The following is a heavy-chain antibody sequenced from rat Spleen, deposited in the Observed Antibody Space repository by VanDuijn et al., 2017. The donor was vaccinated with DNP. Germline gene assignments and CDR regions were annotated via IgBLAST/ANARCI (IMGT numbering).Heavy chain of an antibody. Sequence: EVQLQESGPGLVKPSQSLSLTCSVTGYSISSNYWGWIRKFPGSKMEWMGYISYSGGTRYNPSLKSRISITRDTSENQFFLQLNSVTTEDTATYYCARFGPDLDYWGQGVMVTVSS. V-gene: IGHV3-1*01. CDR3: ARFGPDLDY. CDR1: GYSISSNY. J-gene: IGHJ2*01. CDR2: ISYSGGT. D-gene: IGHD3-1*01.